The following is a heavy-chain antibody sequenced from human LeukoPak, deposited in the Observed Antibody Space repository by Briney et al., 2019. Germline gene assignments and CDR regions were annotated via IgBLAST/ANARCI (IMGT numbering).Heavy chain of an antibody. J-gene: IGHJ3*02. CDR3: ARLITGTTTAFDI. CDR1: GGSISGYY. Sequence: SETLSLTCTVSGGSISGYYWSWIRQPAGKGLEWIGRIYTSGSTHYNPSLKSRVTMSVDTSKNQFSLKLSSVTAADTAVYYRARLITGTTTAFDIWGQGTVVTVSS. CDR2: IYTSGST. V-gene: IGHV4-4*07. D-gene: IGHD1-7*01.